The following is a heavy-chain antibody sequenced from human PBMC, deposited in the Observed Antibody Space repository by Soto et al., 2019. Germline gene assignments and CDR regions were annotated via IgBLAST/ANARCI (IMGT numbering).Heavy chain of an antibody. CDR3: AHSRGYNGYEGPPLYEMDV. CDR2: IYWNDFK. CDR1: RFSVNTSGVG. J-gene: IGHJ6*02. Sequence: GXGPTLVNQPQTLPVICTCARFSVNTSGVGVRWILRPPGKTLEWLALIYWNDFKRYTPSLESRLTITKDTSKNQVVLTVTNVDPADTATYYCAHSRGYNGYEGPPLYEMDVWGQGTTVTVPS. D-gene: IGHD5-12*01. V-gene: IGHV2-5*01.